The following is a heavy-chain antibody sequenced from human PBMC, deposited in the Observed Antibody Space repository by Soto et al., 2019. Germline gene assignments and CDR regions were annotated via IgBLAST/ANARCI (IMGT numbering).Heavy chain of an antibody. CDR3: ARALRATVTTSYYYGMDV. J-gene: IGHJ6*02. CDR2: IIPIFGTA. Sequence: GASVKVSCKASGGTFSSYAISWVRQAPGRGLEWMGGIIPIFGTANYAQKFQGRVTITADESTSTAYMELSSLRSEDTAVYYCARALRATVTTSYYYGMDVWGQGTTVTVSS. CDR1: GGTFSSYA. V-gene: IGHV1-69*13. D-gene: IGHD4-4*01.